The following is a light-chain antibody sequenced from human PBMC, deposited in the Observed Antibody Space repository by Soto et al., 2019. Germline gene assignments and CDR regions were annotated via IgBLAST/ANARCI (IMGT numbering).Light chain of an antibody. CDR2: GAS. Sequence: EVVLTQSPATLSLSPGERATLSCTASQSISTYLTWYQHKPGQAPRLLIYGASTRATGIPARFSGSGSGTEFTLTISSLQSEDFAVYYCQQYNNWPPEHTFGQGTKLEIK. CDR1: QSISTY. J-gene: IGKJ2*01. CDR3: QQYNNWPPEHT. V-gene: IGKV3-15*01.